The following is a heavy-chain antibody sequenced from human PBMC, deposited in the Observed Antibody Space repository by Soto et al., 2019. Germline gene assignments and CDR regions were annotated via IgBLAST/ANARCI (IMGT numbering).Heavy chain of an antibody. CDR2: IYYSGST. D-gene: IGHD6-6*01. J-gene: IGHJ4*02. CDR3: ATESIAARGGLDY. CDR1: GGSISSYY. Sequence: PSETLSLTCTVSGGSISSYYWSWIRQPPGKGLEWIGYIYYSGSTNYNPSLKSRVTISVDTSKNQFSLKLSSVTAADTAVYYCATESIAARGGLDYWGQGTLVTISS. V-gene: IGHV4-59*01.